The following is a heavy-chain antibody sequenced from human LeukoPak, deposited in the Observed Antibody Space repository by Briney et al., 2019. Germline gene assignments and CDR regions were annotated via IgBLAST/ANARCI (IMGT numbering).Heavy chain of an antibody. CDR1: GGSISSYY. CDR3: ARHRPTIFGVGFDAFDI. V-gene: IGHV4-59*08. Sequence: SETLSLTCTVSGGSISSYYWSWIRQPPGKGLEWIGYIYYSGSTNYNPSLKSRVTISVDTSKNQFSLKLSSVTAADTAVYYCARHRPTIFGVGFDAFDIWGQGTMVTVSS. D-gene: IGHD3-3*01. CDR2: IYYSGST. J-gene: IGHJ3*02.